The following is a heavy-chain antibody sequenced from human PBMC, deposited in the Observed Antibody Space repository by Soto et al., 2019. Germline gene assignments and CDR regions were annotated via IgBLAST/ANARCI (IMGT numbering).Heavy chain of an antibody. V-gene: IGHV1-46*01. D-gene: IGHD3-9*01. CDR2: INPSSGST. CDR3: AHSRLGIWGVLTGYCFDY. Sequence: GASVKVSCKASGYTFTSYYIHWVRQAPGQGLEWVGLINPSSGSTSYAQKFQGRVTITKDTSKNQVVLTMTNMDPVDTATYYCAHSRLGIWGVLTGYCFDYWGQGTLVTVSS. J-gene: IGHJ4*02. CDR1: GYTFTSYY.